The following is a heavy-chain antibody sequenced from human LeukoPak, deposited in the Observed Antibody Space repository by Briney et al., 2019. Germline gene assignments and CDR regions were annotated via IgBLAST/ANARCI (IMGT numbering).Heavy chain of an antibody. CDR1: GFTFDDYA. CDR2: ISWNSGSI. Sequence: GGSLRLSCAASGFTFDDYAMHWVRQAPGKGLEWVSGISWNSGSIGYADSVKGRFTISRDNAKNSLYLQMNSLRAEDMALYYCANRGTAGSWGQGTLVAVSS. J-gene: IGHJ5*02. V-gene: IGHV3-9*03. D-gene: IGHD6-13*01. CDR3: ANRGTAGS.